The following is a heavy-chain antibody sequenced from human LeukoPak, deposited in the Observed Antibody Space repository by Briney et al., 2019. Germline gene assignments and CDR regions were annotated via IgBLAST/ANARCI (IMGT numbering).Heavy chain of an antibody. CDR3: AKVLGGLWPGIDY. V-gene: IGHV3-74*01. CDR2: INSDGSST. CDR1: GFTFSTHS. D-gene: IGHD2-15*01. Sequence: QTGGSLRLSCTASGFTFSTHSMHWVRQAPGKGPVWVSRINSDGSSTRYADSVTGRFTISRDNAKNTVYLQMNSLRAEDAAVYYCAKVLGGLWPGIDYWGQGTVVTVSS. J-gene: IGHJ4*02.